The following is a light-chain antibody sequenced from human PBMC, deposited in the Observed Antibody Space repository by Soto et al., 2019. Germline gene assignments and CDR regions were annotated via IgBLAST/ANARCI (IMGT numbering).Light chain of an antibody. V-gene: IGLV2-8*01. CDR2: DVS. CDR1: SSDVGGYNS. Sequence: QSALTQPPSASGSPGQSVAISCTGTSSDVGGYNSVSWYQQHPGKAPKLLIYDVSKRPSGVPDRFSGSRSGNTASLTVSGLQAEDEADYHCSSYAGTHVVFGTGTKLTVL. J-gene: IGLJ1*01. CDR3: SSYAGTHVV.